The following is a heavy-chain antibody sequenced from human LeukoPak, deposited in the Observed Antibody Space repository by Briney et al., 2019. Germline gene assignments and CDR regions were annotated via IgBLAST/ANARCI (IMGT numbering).Heavy chain of an antibody. CDR1: GYTFTGYY. V-gene: IGHV1-3*01. J-gene: IGHJ6*02. D-gene: IGHD3-3*01. CDR3: ARAPTYYDFWSGYGYYYYYYGMDV. Sequence: GASVKVSCKASGYTFTGYYMHWVRQAPGQRLEWMGWINAGNGNTKYSQKFQGRVTITRDTSASTAYMELSSLRSEDTAVYYCARAPTYYDFWSGYGYYYYYYGMDVWGQGTTVTVSS. CDR2: INAGNGNT.